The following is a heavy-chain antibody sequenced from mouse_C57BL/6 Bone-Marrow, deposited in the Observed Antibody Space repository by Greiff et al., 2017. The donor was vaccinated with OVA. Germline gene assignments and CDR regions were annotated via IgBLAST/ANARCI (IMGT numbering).Heavy chain of an antibody. CDR1: GYSITSGYY. J-gene: IGHJ4*01. CDR3: ATSTGDY. CDR2: ISYDGSN. D-gene: IGHD4-1*01. Sequence: DVKLVESGPGLVKPSQSLSLTCSVTGYSITSGYYWNWIRQFPGNKLEWMGYISYDGSNNYNPSLKNRISITRDTSKNQFFLKLNSVTTEDTATYYCATSTGDYWGQGTSVTVSS. V-gene: IGHV3-6*01.